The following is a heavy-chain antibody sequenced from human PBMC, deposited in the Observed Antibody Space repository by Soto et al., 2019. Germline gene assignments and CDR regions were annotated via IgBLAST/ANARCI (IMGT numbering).Heavy chain of an antibody. D-gene: IGHD1-20*01. V-gene: IGHV4-31*03. CDR1: GGSISSGGYY. CDR2: IYYSGST. J-gene: IGHJ1*01. Sequence: QVQLQESGPGLVKPSQTLSLTCTVSGGSISSGGYYWSWIRQHPGKGLEWIGYIYYSGSTYYNPSLKSRVTIAVDTSKNQFSLKLSSVTAADTAVYYCARGDNWNRAEYFQHWGHGTLVTVSS. CDR3: ARGDNWNRAEYFQH.